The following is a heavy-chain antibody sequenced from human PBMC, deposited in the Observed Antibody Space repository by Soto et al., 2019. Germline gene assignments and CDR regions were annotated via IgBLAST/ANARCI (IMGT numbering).Heavy chain of an antibody. CDR1: GFTFSAYD. V-gene: IGHV3-13*01. J-gene: IGHJ5*02. D-gene: IGHD6-19*01. Sequence: EVQLVESGGGLVQPGGSLRLSCAASGFTFSAYDMHWVRQPAGKGLEWVSTIGTQHDTYYPDSVKGRFTVSSENAKNSLYRQMKGMGTGDTAVYDCGRQASDWLGGGGWFDPWGQGTLVTVSS. CDR2: IGTQHDT. CDR3: GRQASDWLGGGGWFDP.